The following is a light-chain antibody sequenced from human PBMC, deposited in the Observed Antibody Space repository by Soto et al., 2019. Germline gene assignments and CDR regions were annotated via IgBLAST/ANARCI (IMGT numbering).Light chain of an antibody. Sequence: DIQLTQSPSFLSASVGDRVTITCRATQGMSTYLAWYQQKPGKAPKLLIYTASTLQSGVPSRFSGSGSGTEFTRTISSLQPEDFATYYCQQLKSYPLTFGGGTKVEIK. CDR1: QGMSTY. CDR2: TAS. J-gene: IGKJ4*01. V-gene: IGKV1-9*01. CDR3: QQLKSYPLT.